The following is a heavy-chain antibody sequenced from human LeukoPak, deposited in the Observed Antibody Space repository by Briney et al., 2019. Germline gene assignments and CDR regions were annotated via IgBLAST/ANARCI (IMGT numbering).Heavy chain of an antibody. J-gene: IGHJ4*02. D-gene: IGHD3-10*01. CDR3: ARSQDYYGSGSYSKFDY. Sequence: GRSLRLSCAASGFTFSSYAMHWVRQAPGKGLEWVAVISCDGSNKYYADSVKGRFTISRDNSKNTLYLQMNSLRAEDTAVYYCARSQDYYGSGSYSKFDYWGQGTLVTVSS. CDR1: GFTFSSYA. V-gene: IGHV3-30*04. CDR2: ISCDGSNK.